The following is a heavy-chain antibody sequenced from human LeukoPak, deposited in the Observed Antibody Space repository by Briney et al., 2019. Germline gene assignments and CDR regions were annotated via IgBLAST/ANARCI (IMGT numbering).Heavy chain of an antibody. V-gene: IGHV4-39*07. D-gene: IGHD6-6*01. CDR1: GGSISSSSYY. J-gene: IGHJ4*02. CDR2: IYYSGST. Sequence: PSETLSLTCTVSGGSISSSSYYWGWIRQPPGKGLEWIGSIYYSGSTYYNPSLKSRVTISVDTSKNQFSLRLSSVTAADTAVYYCARGDSSSPLTFNYWGQGTLVTVSS. CDR3: ARGDSSSPLTFNY.